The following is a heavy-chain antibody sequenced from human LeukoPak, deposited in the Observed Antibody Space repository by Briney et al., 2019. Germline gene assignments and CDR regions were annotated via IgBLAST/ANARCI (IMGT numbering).Heavy chain of an antibody. CDR3: ARGHSSSWYYFDY. V-gene: IGHV3-33*01. Sequence: GGSLRLSCAASGFNFSSYGMHWVRQAPGKGLEWVTVIWYDGSNKYYADSVKGRFTISRDNSKNTLYLQMNSLRAEDTAVYYCARGHSSSWYYFDYWGQGTLVTVSS. CDR2: IWYDGSNK. CDR1: GFNFSSYG. J-gene: IGHJ4*02. D-gene: IGHD6-13*01.